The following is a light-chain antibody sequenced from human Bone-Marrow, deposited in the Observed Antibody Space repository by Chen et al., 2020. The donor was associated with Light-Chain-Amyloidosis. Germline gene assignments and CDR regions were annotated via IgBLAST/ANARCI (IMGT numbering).Light chain of an antibody. CDR3: CAYAGSPLYV. CDR2: DIS. V-gene: IGLV2-14*01. Sequence: QSALTQPASVFGSPGQSITISCTGTSSDVDGYNYVSWYQQHPGKAPKLMIYDISNRPSGVSNRFSGSKSGNTASLTISGLQAEDEADYYCCAYAGSPLYVFGTGTKVSVL. CDR1: SSDVDGYNY. J-gene: IGLJ1*01.